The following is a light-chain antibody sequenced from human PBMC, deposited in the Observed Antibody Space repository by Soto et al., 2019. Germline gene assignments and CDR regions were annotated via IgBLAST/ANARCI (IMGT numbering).Light chain of an antibody. CDR2: GAS. CDR3: QQYGSSHGT. V-gene: IGKV3-20*01. CDR1: QSVSSSY. Sequence: EIVLTQSPGTLSLSPGERATLSCRASQSVSSSYLAWYQQKPGQAPRLLIYGASSRATGIPDRFSGSGSGTDFTLTISRLEPEDFAVYYCQQYGSSHGTFGRGTKVEIK. J-gene: IGKJ1*01.